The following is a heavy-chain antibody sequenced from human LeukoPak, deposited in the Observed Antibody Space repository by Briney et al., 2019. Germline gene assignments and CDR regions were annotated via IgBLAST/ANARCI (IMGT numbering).Heavy chain of an antibody. Sequence: SQTLSLTCTVSGGSISSGSYYWRWIRQPAGTGLEWIGRIYTSGSTNYNPSLKSRVTISVDTSKNQFSLRLTSVTAADTAVYFCARDYSTPSYYYYYMDVWGKGTTVTVSS. V-gene: IGHV4-61*02. CDR1: GGSISSGSYY. CDR2: IYTSGST. CDR3: ARDYSTPSYYYYYMDV. D-gene: IGHD6-6*01. J-gene: IGHJ6*03.